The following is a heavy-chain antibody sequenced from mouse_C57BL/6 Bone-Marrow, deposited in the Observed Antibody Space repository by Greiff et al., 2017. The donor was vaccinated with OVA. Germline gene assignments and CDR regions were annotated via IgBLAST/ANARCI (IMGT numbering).Heavy chain of an antibody. CDR1: GYTFTSYW. Sequence: QVQLKQPGAELVRPGTSVKLSCKASGYTFTSYWMHWVKQRPGQGLEWIGVIDPSDSYTNYNQKFKGKATLTVDTSSSTAYMQLSSLTSEDSAVYYCARGDGNHRVSWFAYWGQGTLVTVSA. V-gene: IGHV1-59*01. CDR2: IDPSDSYT. D-gene: IGHD2-1*01. J-gene: IGHJ3*01. CDR3: ARGDGNHRVSWFAY.